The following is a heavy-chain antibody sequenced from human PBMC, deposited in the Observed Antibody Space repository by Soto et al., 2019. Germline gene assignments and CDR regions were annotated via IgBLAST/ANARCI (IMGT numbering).Heavy chain of an antibody. CDR2: ISWNSDSL. CDR1: GFTFDDYV. D-gene: IGHD3-10*01. Sequence: EVQLVESGGGLVQPGRSLRLSCAASGFTFDDYVIHWVRQAPGKGLEWVSGISWNSDSLGYADSVKGRFTVSRDNAKNSLYLQMNSLRAEDTALYYCVKDMGSGALEIWGQGTMVTVSS. CDR3: VKDMGSGALEI. V-gene: IGHV3-9*01. J-gene: IGHJ3*02.